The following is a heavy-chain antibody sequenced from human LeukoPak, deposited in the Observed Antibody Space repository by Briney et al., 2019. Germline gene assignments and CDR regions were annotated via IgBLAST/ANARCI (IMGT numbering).Heavy chain of an antibody. J-gene: IGHJ4*02. D-gene: IGHD4-11*01. V-gene: IGHV1-69*13. CDR3: ARDRDSNYGVLYDY. Sequence: SVKVSCKASGGTFSSYAISWVRQAPGQGLEWMGGIIPIFGTANYAQKFQGRVTITADESTSTAYMEPSSLRSEDTAVYYCARDRDSNYGVLYDYWGQGTLVTVSS. CDR2: IIPIFGTA. CDR1: GGTFSSYA.